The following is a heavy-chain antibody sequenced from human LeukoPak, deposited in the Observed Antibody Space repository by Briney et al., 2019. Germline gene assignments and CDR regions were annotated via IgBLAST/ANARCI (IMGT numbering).Heavy chain of an antibody. J-gene: IGHJ4*02. Sequence: ASVTLSCKSSAYTFTIYYMHWLRHPPGQGLELMGIINPSGGSTSYAQKFQGRVTMTRDTSTSTVYMELSSLRSEDTAVYYCARVGRLEWLSAYDYRGQGTLVTVSS. D-gene: IGHD3-3*01. CDR2: INPSGGST. CDR1: AYTFTIYY. V-gene: IGHV1-46*01. CDR3: ARVGRLEWLSAYDY.